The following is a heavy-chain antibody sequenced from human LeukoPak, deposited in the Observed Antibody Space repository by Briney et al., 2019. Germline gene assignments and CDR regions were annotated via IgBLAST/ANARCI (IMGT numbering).Heavy chain of an antibody. CDR2: INPSGGTT. J-gene: IGHJ6*03. V-gene: IGHV1-46*01. CDR3: ARNYRFALDYYYMDV. D-gene: IGHD4-11*01. Sequence: ASVKVSCKASGYTFTSYYMHWVRQAPGQGLEWMGIINPSGGTTNYAQKFQGRVTMTRDTSTSTVYMELSSLRSEDTAVYYCARNYRFALDYYYMDVWGKGTTVTISS. CDR1: GYTFTSYY.